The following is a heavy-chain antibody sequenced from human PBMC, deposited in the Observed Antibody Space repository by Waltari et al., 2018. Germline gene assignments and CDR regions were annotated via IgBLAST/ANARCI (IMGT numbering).Heavy chain of an antibody. Sequence: QVQLQQWGAGLLKPSETLSLTCAVYGGSFSGYYWSWIRQPPGKGLEWIGEINHRGTTNYNPSPKRRVTISVDTSKNQFSLKLSSVTAADTAVYYCARDPGGDGYNTLYYYYYGMDVWGQGTTVTVSS. CDR2: INHRGTT. J-gene: IGHJ6*02. V-gene: IGHV4-34*01. CDR3: ARDPGGDGYNTLYYYYYGMDV. D-gene: IGHD5-12*01. CDR1: GGSFSGYY.